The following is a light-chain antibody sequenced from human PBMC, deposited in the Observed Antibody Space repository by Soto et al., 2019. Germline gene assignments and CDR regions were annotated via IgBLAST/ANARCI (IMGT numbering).Light chain of an antibody. CDR2: EGS. Sequence: QSVLTQPASVSGSPGQSITISCTGTSSDVGSYSLVPWYQQHPGKAPKLMIYEGSKRPSGVSNRFSGSKSGNTASLTISGLQAEDEADYYCSSYAGNSTFGVSGSGTKVTVL. V-gene: IGLV2-23*03. CDR1: SSDVGSYSL. CDR3: SSYAGNSTFGV. J-gene: IGLJ1*01.